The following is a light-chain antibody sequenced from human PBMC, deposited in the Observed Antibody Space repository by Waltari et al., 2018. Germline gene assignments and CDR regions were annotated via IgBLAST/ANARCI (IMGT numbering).Light chain of an antibody. CDR1: QSVNYY. Sequence: EVVLTQSPATLSVSPGARAPLSCRASQSVNYYLAWYQQKDGQAPRLLIYGASTRATGIPARFSGSGSGTEFTLSISSLQSEDFAIYYCQQYDEWPRTFGHGTRVEI. CDR2: GAS. CDR3: QQYDEWPRT. J-gene: IGKJ1*01. V-gene: IGKV3-15*01.